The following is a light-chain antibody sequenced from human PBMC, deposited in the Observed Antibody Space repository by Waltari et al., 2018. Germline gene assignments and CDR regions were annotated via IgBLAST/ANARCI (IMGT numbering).Light chain of an antibody. J-gene: IGKJ1*01. V-gene: IGKV3-20*01. Sequence: EIVLTQSPGTLSLSPGERVTLSCRASQSVSKYLAWYQQRPGQAPRLLLYHASTRATGIPDRFSGSGSGTDFSLTISRLEPEDFAVYYCQHYVRLPATFGQGTRVEIK. CDR3: QHYVRLPAT. CDR1: QSVSKY. CDR2: HAS.